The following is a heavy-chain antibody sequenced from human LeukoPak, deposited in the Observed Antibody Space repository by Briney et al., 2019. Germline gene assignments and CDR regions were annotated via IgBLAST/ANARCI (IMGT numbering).Heavy chain of an antibody. CDR1: GFTFSSSD. Sequence: GGSLRLSCAASGFTFSSSDMRWVRQAPGSGLEWVSSIRHSDSNTYYTDSVMGRFTISRDNSKNTLYLQMNSLSAEDTAVYYCAKRGNPTVGHHYLDVWGKGTTVSVSS. CDR2: IRHSDSNT. V-gene: IGHV3-23*05. CDR3: AKRGNPTVGHHYLDV. J-gene: IGHJ6*03. D-gene: IGHD1-1*01.